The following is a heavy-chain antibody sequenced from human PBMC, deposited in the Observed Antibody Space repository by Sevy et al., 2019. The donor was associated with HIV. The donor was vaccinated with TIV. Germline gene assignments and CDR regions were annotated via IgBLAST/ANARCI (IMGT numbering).Heavy chain of an antibody. CDR1: GFSFSYYP. J-gene: IGHJ4*02. V-gene: IGHV3-30*01. D-gene: IGHD3-16*01. CDR2: ISYDGVNQ. Sequence: LKISCAASGFSFSYYPMHWVRQAPGKGLEWVALISYDGVNQYYAASVKGRFTVSRVNSKNTLYMEMNNMRPEDTAVYYCGRGVGRVEYLRYAYLDYWGQGTLVTVSS. CDR3: GRGVGRVEYLRYAYLDY.